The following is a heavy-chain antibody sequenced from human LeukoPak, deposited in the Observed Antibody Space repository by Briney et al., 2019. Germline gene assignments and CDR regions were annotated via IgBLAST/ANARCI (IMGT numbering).Heavy chain of an antibody. D-gene: IGHD3-22*01. CDR3: AKAPDYYDSSGYPGY. CDR1: GFTFSSYA. CDR2: ISGSGGST. V-gene: IGHV3-23*01. J-gene: IGHJ4*02. Sequence: QPGGSLRLSCAASGFTFSSYAVSWVRQAPGKGLEWVSGISGSGGSTYYADSVKGRFTISRDNSKNTLYLQMNSLRAEDTAVYYCAKAPDYYDSSGYPGYWGQGTLVTVSS.